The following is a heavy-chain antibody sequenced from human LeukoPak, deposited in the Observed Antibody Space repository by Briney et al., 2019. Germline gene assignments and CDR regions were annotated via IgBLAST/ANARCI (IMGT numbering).Heavy chain of an antibody. CDR2: IHSDGSST. D-gene: IGHD2-21*01. J-gene: IGHJ3*02. CDR3: ARRPDWVRPFDI. Sequence: AGTLRLSCTASGFTFSSYWMHWVRQAPGKGLVWVSRIHSDGSSTTYADSVKGRFTISRDNAKNTLYLQMNSLRAEDTAVYYCARRPDWVRPFDIWGQGTMVTVSS. CDR1: GFTFSSYW. V-gene: IGHV3-74*03.